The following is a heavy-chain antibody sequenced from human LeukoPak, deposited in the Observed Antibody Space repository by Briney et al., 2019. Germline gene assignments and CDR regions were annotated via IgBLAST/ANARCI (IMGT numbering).Heavy chain of an antibody. Sequence: GGSLRLSCAASGFTFSSYTMNWVRQPPGKGLEWVSNIGTSSTTIYYADSVKGRFTISRDNAKNSLYLQMNSLRAEDTAVYYCARPYYDFWSGDSPYGYWGQGTLVTVSS. CDR2: IGTSSTTI. V-gene: IGHV3-48*04. J-gene: IGHJ4*02. CDR1: GFTFSSYT. CDR3: ARPYYDFWSGDSPYGY. D-gene: IGHD3-3*01.